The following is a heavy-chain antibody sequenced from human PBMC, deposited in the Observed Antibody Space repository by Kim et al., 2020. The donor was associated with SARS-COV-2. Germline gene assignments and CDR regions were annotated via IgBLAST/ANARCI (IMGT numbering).Heavy chain of an antibody. Sequence: SETLSLTCTVSGGSISSSSYYCGWIRQPPEKGLEWIGSIYYSGSTYYNPSLKSRVTISVYTSKNQFSLKLSSVTAAYTAVYYCARASTTVVTHYFDYWGHGTMVTVSS. CDR2: IYYSGST. J-gene: IGHJ4*01. D-gene: IGHD4-17*01. CDR3: ARASTTVVTHYFDY. V-gene: IGHV4-39*07. CDR1: GGSISSSSYY.